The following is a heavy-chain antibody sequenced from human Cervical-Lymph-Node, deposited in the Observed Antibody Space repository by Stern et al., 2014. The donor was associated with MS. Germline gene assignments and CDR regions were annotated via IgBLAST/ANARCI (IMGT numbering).Heavy chain of an antibody. D-gene: IGHD4-17*01. V-gene: IGHV4-31*03. CDR2: IHHSGNT. Sequence: QVQLQESGPGLVKPSQTLSLTCTVSGGSISSGGYYWSWIRQHPGKGLEWIGYIHHSGNTYYNPSLKSRLTISVDTSMTAADTAVYYCARDSGALTTVTTGSIDYWGQGTLVTVSS. CDR1: GGSISSGGYY. CDR3: ARDSGALTTVTTGSIDY. J-gene: IGHJ4*02.